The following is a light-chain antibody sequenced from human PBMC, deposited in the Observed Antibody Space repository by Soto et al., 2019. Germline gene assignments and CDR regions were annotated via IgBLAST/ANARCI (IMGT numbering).Light chain of an antibody. CDR3: QQYNSWPLT. CDR1: QRVSSSD. CDR2: DIF. Sequence: EIVLTQSPGTLSLSPGERATLSCRASQRVSSSDLAWYQQKPGQAPRIVIYDIFTRATGVPTRISGSGSGTEFTLTISSLQSEDFAVYYCQQYNSWPLTFGGGTKVDIK. J-gene: IGKJ4*01. V-gene: IGKV3D-15*01.